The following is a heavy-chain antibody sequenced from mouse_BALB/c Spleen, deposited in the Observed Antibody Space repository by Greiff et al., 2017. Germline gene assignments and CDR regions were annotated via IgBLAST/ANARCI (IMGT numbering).Heavy chain of an antibody. D-gene: IGHD2-14*01. J-gene: IGHJ2*01. CDR1: GFTFSSFG. CDR2: ISSGSSTI. CDR3: ARGCVRRYFDY. V-gene: IGHV5-17*02. Sequence: EVKLMESGGGLVQPGGSRKLSCAASGFTFSSFGMHWVRQAPEKGLEWVAYISSGSSTIYYADTVKGRFTISRDNPKNNLFLQMTSLRSEDTAMYYCARGCVRRYFDYWGQGTTLTVSS.